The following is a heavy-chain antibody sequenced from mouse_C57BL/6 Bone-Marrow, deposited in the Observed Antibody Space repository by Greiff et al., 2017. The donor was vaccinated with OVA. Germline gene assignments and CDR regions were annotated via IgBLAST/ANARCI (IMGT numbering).Heavy chain of an antibody. Sequence: EVNVVESGGGLVKPGGSLKLSCAASGFTFSSYAMSWVRQTPEKRLEWVATISDGGSYTYYPDNVKGRFTISRDNAKNNLYLQMSHLKSEDTAMYYCARDNGSSYGRYFDVWGTGTTVTVSS. CDR1: GFTFSSYA. CDR3: ARDNGSSYGRYFDV. D-gene: IGHD1-1*01. V-gene: IGHV5-4*01. CDR2: ISDGGSYT. J-gene: IGHJ1*03.